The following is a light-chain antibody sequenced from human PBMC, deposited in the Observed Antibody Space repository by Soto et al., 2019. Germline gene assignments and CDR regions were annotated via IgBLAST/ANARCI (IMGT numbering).Light chain of an antibody. J-gene: IGKJ4*01. Sequence: EIVMTQSPATLSVPPGERATLSCRASQSVSSNLAWYQQKPGQAPRLLIYDTSNRATGVPARFSGSGSGTEFTLTISSLQSEDFAVYYCQQYNNWPLTFGGGTKVDIK. CDR1: QSVSSN. CDR2: DTS. CDR3: QQYNNWPLT. V-gene: IGKV3D-15*01.